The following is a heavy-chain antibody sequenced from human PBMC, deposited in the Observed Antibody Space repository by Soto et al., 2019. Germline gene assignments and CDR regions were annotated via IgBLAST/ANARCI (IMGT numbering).Heavy chain of an antibody. CDR1: GFTFSRYA. CDR2: ISSNWGST. D-gene: IGHD4-17*01. V-gene: IGHV3-64D*09. Sequence: GGSLRLSCSASGFTFSRYAMHWVRQAPGKGLEYVSAISSNWGSTYYADSVKGRFTISRDNSKNTLYLQMSSLRAEDTAVYYCVKDGTTVTQLNYYYYIVVWGKGTTVTVSS. J-gene: IGHJ6*03. CDR3: VKDGTTVTQLNYYYYIVV.